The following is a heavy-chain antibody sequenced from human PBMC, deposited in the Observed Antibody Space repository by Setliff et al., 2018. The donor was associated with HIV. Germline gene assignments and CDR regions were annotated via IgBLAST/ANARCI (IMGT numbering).Heavy chain of an antibody. CDR2: IYPRDSGT. CDR1: GYIFSNYW. Sequence: PGETLKISCKGSGYIFSNYWIGWVRQMPGKGLEWMGIIYPRDSGTRYSPSFQGQVTISVDKSISTAYLQWSSLKASDTAMYYCAKYSRYSGSYYDYFDYWGQGTLVTVSS. CDR3: AKYSRYSGSYYDYFDY. J-gene: IGHJ4*02. V-gene: IGHV5-51*01. D-gene: IGHD1-26*01.